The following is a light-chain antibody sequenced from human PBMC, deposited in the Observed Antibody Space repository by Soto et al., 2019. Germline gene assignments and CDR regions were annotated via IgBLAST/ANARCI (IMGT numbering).Light chain of an antibody. V-gene: IGLV2-14*01. CDR2: EVS. CDR3: NSYTSKSTGV. Sequence: QSALTQPASVSGSPGQSITISCTGTSSDVGGYNYVSWYQQHPGIAPKLIIYEVSNRPSGVSNRFSGSKSGNTASLTISGLQAEDEADYYCNSYTSKSTGVFGTGTKVTVL. J-gene: IGLJ1*01. CDR1: SSDVGGYNY.